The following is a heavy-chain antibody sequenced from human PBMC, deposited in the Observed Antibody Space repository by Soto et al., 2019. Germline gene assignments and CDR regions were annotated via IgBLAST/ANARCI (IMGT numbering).Heavy chain of an antibody. CDR2: TYYRSKWYN. CDR3: ARDFIDDSSGYYLLGYYYYGMDV. J-gene: IGHJ6*02. V-gene: IGHV6-1*01. CDR1: GDSVSSNSAA. D-gene: IGHD3-22*01. Sequence: PSQTLSLTCAISGDSVSSNSAAWDWIRQSPSRGLEWLGRTYYRSKWYNDYAVSVKSRITINPDTSKNQFSLQLNSVTPEDTAVYYCARDFIDDSSGYYLLGYYYYGMDVWGQGTTVTVSS.